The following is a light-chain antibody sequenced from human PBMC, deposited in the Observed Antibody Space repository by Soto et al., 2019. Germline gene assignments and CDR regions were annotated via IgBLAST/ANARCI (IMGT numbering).Light chain of an antibody. CDR1: QSIGSN. CDR2: RAS. CDR3: QNYDNWPPYT. V-gene: IGKV3-15*01. Sequence: EIVMTQSPATLSVSPGDTATLSRRASQSIGSNLAWYQQKPGQSPRRLIYRASIRAPGVPARFSGSGSGTEFTLTVTSLQSEDFALYYCQNYDNWPPYTFGQGTKLEIK. J-gene: IGKJ2*01.